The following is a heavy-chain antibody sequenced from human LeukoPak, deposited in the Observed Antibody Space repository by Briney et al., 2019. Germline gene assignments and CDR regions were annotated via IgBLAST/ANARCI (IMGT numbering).Heavy chain of an antibody. CDR1: GFTFSSYG. CDR3: ARDYGITIFGVPLL. J-gene: IGHJ4*02. D-gene: IGHD3-3*01. CDR2: ISYDGSNK. Sequence: PGGSLRLSCAASGFTFSSYGMHWVRQAPGKGLEWVAVISYDGSNKYYTDSVKGRFTISRDNSKNTLYLQMNSLRAEDTAVYYCARDYGITIFGVPLLWGQGTLVTVSS. V-gene: IGHV3-30*03.